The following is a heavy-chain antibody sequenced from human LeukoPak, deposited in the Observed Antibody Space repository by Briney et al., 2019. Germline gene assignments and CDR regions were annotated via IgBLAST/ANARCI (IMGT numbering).Heavy chain of an antibody. D-gene: IGHD3-3*01. CDR2: IYISGST. CDR3: VRSDDFWSGYYGY. CDR1: GGSISSYY. J-gene: IGHJ4*02. V-gene: IGHV4-4*07. Sequence: SETLSLTCTVSGGSISSYYWSWIRQPAGKGLEWIGRIYISGSTNYNPSLKSRVTILVDTSKNQFSLKLSSVTAADTAVYYCVRSDDFWSGYYGYWGQGTLVTVSS.